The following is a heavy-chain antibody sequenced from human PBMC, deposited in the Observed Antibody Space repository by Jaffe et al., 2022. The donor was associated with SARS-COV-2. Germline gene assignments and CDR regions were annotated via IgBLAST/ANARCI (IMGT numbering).Heavy chain of an antibody. CDR3: TSSEYSYGYY. CDR2: IRSKANSYAT. D-gene: IGHD5-18*01. V-gene: IGHV3-73*02. Sequence: EVHLVESGGGLVQPGGSLKLSCAASGFTFSGSGMHWVRQASGKGLEWLGHIRSKANSYATAYAASVKGRFTISRDDLRNTLYLQMNSLKTEDTAMYYCTSSEYSYGYYWGQGTLVTVSS. J-gene: IGHJ4*02. CDR1: GFTFSGSG.